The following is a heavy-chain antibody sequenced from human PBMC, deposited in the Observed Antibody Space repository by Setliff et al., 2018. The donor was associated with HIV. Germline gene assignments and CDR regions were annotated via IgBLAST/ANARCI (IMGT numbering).Heavy chain of an antibody. Sequence: PSETLSLTCTVSGYSISSDYYWGWIRQSPGKGLEWIGNIYHSVNTNYNPSLKSRATISVDKSKKQFSLKVTSVTAADTAVYYCARDPRPSNYRLLWYFDHWGQGTLVTVSS. D-gene: IGHD2-2*01. J-gene: IGHJ4*02. CDR1: GYSISSDYY. V-gene: IGHV4-38-2*02. CDR3: ARDPRPSNYRLLWYFDH. CDR2: IYHSVNT.